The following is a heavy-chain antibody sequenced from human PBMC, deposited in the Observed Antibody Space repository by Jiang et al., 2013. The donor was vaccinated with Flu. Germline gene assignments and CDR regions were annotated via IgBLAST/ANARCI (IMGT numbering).Heavy chain of an antibody. CDR2: IKQDGSDK. Sequence: NIKQDGSDKNYVDSVKGRFTISRDNAKSSLFLQINSLRAGDTAVYYCARGRRIVGATTAYSGMDVWGQGTTVTVSS. V-gene: IGHV3-7*01. D-gene: IGHD1-26*01. CDR3: ARGRRIVGATTAYSGMDV. J-gene: IGHJ6*02.